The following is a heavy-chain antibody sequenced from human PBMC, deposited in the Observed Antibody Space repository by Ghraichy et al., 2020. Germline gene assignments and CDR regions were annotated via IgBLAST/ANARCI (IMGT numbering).Heavy chain of an antibody. CDR2: ISSSSSYI. CDR3: ARGQLPRVVPDAFDI. Sequence: GGSLRLSCAASGFTFSSYSVNWVRQAPGKGLEWVSSISSSSSYIYYAESVKGRFTISRDNAKNSLYLQMNSLRAEDTAVYYCARGQLPRVVPDAFDIWGQGTMVTVSS. V-gene: IGHV3-21*01. CDR1: GFTFSSYS. J-gene: IGHJ3*02. D-gene: IGHD2-15*01.